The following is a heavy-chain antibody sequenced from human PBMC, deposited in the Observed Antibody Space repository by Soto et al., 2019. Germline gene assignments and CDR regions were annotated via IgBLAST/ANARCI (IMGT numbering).Heavy chain of an antibody. J-gene: IGHJ2*01. V-gene: IGHV4-59*02. CDR2: FYYGGR. CDR1: GGAVGYDY. D-gene: IGHD2-8*01. Sequence: QVQLQESGPGLVKPSETLSLTCTVSGGAVGYDYWSWIRQPPGKGLEWSGNFYYGGRYYNPSLKSRVSISAAASKNQLSLKLTSVTAADTAVYYCARADETLIYWSFDLWGRGTLVRVSS. CDR3: ARADETLIYWSFDL.